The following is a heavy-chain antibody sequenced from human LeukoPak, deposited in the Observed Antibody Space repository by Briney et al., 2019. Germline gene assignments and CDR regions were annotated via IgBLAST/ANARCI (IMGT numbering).Heavy chain of an antibody. Sequence: GGSLRLSCAASGFTFTSYSMNWVRQAPGKGLEWVSTISGGGGSTYYADSVKGRFTISRDNSKNTLYLQVNSLRAEDTAVYYCAKGGKWDVTPFDYRGQGTLVTVSS. V-gene: IGHV3-23*01. CDR2: ISGGGGST. CDR3: AKGGKWDVTPFDY. D-gene: IGHD1-26*01. J-gene: IGHJ4*02. CDR1: GFTFTSYS.